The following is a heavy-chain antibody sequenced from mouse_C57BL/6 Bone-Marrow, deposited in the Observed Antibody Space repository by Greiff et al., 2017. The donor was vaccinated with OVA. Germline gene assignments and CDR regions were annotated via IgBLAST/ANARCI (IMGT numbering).Heavy chain of an antibody. J-gene: IGHJ2*01. Sequence: VQLQQSGAELVRPGASVTLSCKASGYTFTDYEMHWVKQTPVHGLEWIGAIDPETGGTAYNQKFKGKAILTADKSSSTAYMELRSLTSEDSAVYYCTGDYDVVDYWGQGTTLTVSS. CDR3: TGDYDVVDY. D-gene: IGHD2-4*01. CDR2: IDPETGGT. CDR1: GYTFTDYE. V-gene: IGHV1-15*01.